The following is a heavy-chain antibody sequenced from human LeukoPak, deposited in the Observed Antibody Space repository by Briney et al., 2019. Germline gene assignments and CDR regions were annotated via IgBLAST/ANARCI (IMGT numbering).Heavy chain of an antibody. Sequence: SETLSLTCTVSGGSVSSGSYYWSWIRQPPGKGLEWIGYIYYSGSTNYNPSLKSRVTISVDTSKNQFSLKLSSVTAADTAVYYCARDLGYSGSYYYYYGMDVWGQGTTVTVSS. J-gene: IGHJ6*02. V-gene: IGHV4-61*01. CDR3: ARDLGYSGSYYYYYGMDV. CDR1: GGSVSSGSYY. D-gene: IGHD1-26*01. CDR2: IYYSGST.